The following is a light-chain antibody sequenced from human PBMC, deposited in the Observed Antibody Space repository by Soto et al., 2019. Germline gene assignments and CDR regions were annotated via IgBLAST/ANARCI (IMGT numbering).Light chain of an antibody. V-gene: IGKV3-11*01. J-gene: IGKJ5*01. CDR1: QSVRSY. Sequence: EIVLTQSPATLSLSPGERATLSCRASQSVRSYLAWYQQKLGQATRLLIYDAFNRATGIPARFSGSGSGTDFTLTISSLEPEDFAVYYCQQRSSWPSITFGQGTRLEI. CDR3: QQRSSWPSIT. CDR2: DAF.